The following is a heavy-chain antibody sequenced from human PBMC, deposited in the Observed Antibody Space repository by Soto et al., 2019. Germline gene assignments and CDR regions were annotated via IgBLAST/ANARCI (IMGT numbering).Heavy chain of an antibody. V-gene: IGHV3-53*01. CDR3: AKGANWSYDL. CDR1: GFTVSDNV. J-gene: IGHJ2*01. Sequence: PGGSLRLSCAASGFTVSDNVMNWVRQAPGKGLEWVSVIFSGGGIYYADSVKGRFTISRDNSKNTLYLQMDSLRAEDTAVYYCAKGANWSYDLWGRGTLVTVSS. CDR2: IFSGGGI.